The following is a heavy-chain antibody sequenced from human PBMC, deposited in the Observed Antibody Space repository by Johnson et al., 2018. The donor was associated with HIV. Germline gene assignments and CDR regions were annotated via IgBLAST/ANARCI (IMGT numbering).Heavy chain of an antibody. CDR3: AKDPRISSGLGAFDI. Sequence: EQLVESGGGVVQPGRSLRLSCAASGFTFSSYGMHWVRQAPGKGLEWVGRIKSKTDGGTTDYAAPVKGRFTISRDDSKNTLYLQMNSLRAEDKAVYYCAKDPRISSGLGAFDIWGQGTMVTVTS. V-gene: IGHV3-15*01. CDR1: GFTFSSYG. D-gene: IGHD6-6*01. CDR2: IKSKTDGGTT. J-gene: IGHJ3*02.